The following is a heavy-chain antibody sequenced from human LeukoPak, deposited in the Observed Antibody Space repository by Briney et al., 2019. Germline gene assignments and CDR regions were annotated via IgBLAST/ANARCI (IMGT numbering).Heavy chain of an antibody. CDR3: ARRIYSSSLHYYFDY. CDR1: GYSFTSYW. CDR2: IYPGDSDT. D-gene: IGHD6-13*01. Sequence: GESLKISCKGSGYSFTSYWIGWVRQMPGKGLEWVGIIYPGDSDTRYSPSFQGQVTISADKSISTAYPQWSSLKASDTAMYYCARRIYSSSLHYYFDYWGQGTLVTVSS. V-gene: IGHV5-51*01. J-gene: IGHJ4*02.